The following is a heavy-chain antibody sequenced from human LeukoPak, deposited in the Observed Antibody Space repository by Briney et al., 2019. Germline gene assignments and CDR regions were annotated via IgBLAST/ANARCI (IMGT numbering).Heavy chain of an antibody. CDR2: IYYTGST. J-gene: IGHJ4*02. CDR3: ARTYYDILTGPYYFDY. CDR1: GGSIIGSGYY. V-gene: IGHV4-39*07. Sequence: SETLSLTCSVSGGSIIGSGYYWAWIRQPPEKWLEWIGSIYYTGSTHYNPSLKSRATISVDTPKNQFSLKLSSVTAADTAVYYSARTYYDILTGPYYFDYWGQGTLVSVS. D-gene: IGHD3-9*01.